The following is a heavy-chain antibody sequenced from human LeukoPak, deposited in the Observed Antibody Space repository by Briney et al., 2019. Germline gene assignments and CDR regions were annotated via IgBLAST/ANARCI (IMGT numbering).Heavy chain of an antibody. J-gene: IGHJ6*02. Sequence: GGSLRLSCAASGFTFGEYAMHWVRQDPGRGLEWVSLISGDGDKTHYADSVKGRFTISRDNSKNSLSLDMNSLRTEDTALYYCAKDLGDMASVSWPPYYAMDVWGQGTTVTVSS. CDR1: GFTFGEYA. CDR2: ISGDGDKT. D-gene: IGHD5-24*01. V-gene: IGHV3-43*02. CDR3: AKDLGDMASVSWPPYYAMDV.